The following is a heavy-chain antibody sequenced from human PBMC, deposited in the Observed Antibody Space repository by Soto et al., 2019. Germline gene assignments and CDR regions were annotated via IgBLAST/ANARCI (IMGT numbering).Heavy chain of an antibody. Sequence: SETLSLTCAVYGGSFSGYYWSWIRQPPGEGLEWIGEINHSGSTNYNPSLKSRVTISVDTSKNQFSLKLSSVTAADTAVYYCASLGSETRRIDYWGQGTLVTVSS. CDR2: INHSGST. CDR3: ASLGSETRRIDY. D-gene: IGHD3-16*01. V-gene: IGHV4-34*01. CDR1: GGSFSGYY. J-gene: IGHJ4*02.